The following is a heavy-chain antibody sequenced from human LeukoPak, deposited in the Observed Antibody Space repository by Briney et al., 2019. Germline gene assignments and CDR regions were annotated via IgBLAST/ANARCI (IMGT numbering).Heavy chain of an antibody. CDR1: GFIVSGNH. D-gene: IGHD1-14*01. CDR2: VYSVGAT. Sequence: GGSLRLSCAASGFIVSGNHMNWVRLAPGKGLEWVSIVYSVGATYYEDSVKGRFTISRDDSKNIVYLQMNDLRSEDTAVYFCATERPGSRTLDSWGQGTLVTVSS. J-gene: IGHJ4*02. CDR3: ATERPGSRTLDS. V-gene: IGHV3-66*01.